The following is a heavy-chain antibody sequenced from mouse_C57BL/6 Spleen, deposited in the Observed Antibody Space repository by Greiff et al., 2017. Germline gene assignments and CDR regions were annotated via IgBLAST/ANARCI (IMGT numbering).Heavy chain of an antibody. CDR3: ARWYFDV. CDR1: GYTFTSYW. V-gene: IGHV1-50*01. Sequence: QVQLQQPGAELVKPGASVKLSCKASGYTFTSYWMQWVKQRPGQGLEWIGEIDPSDSYTNYNQKFKGKATLTVDTSSSTAYMQLRSLTSEDSAVYYCARWYFDVWGTGTTVTVSS. J-gene: IGHJ1*03. CDR2: IDPSDSYT.